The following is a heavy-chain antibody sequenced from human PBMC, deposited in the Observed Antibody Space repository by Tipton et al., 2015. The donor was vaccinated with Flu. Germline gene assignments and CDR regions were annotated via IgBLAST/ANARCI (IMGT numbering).Heavy chain of an antibody. D-gene: IGHD4-17*01. J-gene: IGHJ4*02. CDR2: IYSGDST. CDR1: GFTVSSNY. Sequence: SLRLSCTVSGFTVSSNYMSWVRQAPGKGLEWVSVIYSGDSTYYADSVKGRFTISRDNSKNTLYLQMNSLRVEDTAVYYCARVPPYGDRDYWGQGTLVTVSS. V-gene: IGHV3-53*01. CDR3: ARVPPYGDRDY.